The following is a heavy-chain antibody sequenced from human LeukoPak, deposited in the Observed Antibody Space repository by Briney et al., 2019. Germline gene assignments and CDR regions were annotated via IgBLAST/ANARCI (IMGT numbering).Heavy chain of an antibody. CDR1: GGSFSGYY. CDR2: IYTTGST. V-gene: IGHV4-4*08. Sequence: SETLSLTCAVYGGSFSGYYWSWIRQPPGKGLEWIGHIYTTGSTNYNPSLKSRVTISVDTSKNQFSLKLSSVTAADTAVYYCARHVRKRGIAVAGTPGWFDPWGQGTLVTVSS. D-gene: IGHD6-19*01. J-gene: IGHJ5*02. CDR3: ARHVRKRGIAVAGTPGWFDP.